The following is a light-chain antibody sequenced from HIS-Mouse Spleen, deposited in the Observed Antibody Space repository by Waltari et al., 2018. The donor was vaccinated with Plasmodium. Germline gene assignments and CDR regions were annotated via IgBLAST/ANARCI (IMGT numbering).Light chain of an antibody. Sequence: SSELTQPPPVSVSPAPTASITCSGDKLGSKYFCWYRQQPGQSPLLVIYQYSKRPPGIHERFSGSNAGNTATLTISGTQAMDEADYYRQAWDSSTVVFGGGTKLTVL. CDR1: KLGSKY. J-gene: IGLJ2*01. CDR3: QAWDSSTVV. CDR2: QYS. V-gene: IGLV3-1*01.